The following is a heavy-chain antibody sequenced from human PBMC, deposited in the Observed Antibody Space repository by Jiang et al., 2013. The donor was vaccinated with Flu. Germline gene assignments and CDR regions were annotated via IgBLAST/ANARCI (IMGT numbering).Heavy chain of an antibody. CDR3: ARGQPYTYYYFDY. V-gene: IGHV4-30-2*01. CDR2: FSHVGSS. D-gene: IGHD5-18*01. CDR1: GVSIRSTGYS. Sequence: SGLVKPSQTLSLTCAVSGVSIRSTGYSWSWIRQPPGKGLEWIGYFSHVGSSYYTPSLKSRVTISVDTSKNQFSLNLNSVTAADTAVYYCARGQPYTYYYFDYWGQGTLVTVSS. J-gene: IGHJ4*02.